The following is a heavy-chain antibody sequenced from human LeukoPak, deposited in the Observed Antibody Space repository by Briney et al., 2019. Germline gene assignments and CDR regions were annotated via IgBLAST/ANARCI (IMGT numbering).Heavy chain of an antibody. CDR2: IREDGGEK. CDR1: GFTFSNSR. Sequence: GGSLRLSCAASGFTFSNSRMTWVRQAPGKGVEWVANIREDGGEKYYVDSVKGRFTISRDNAKNSLYLQMNSLRAEDTAVYYCARINTAIFSSSDYWGQGTLVTVSS. J-gene: IGHJ4*02. D-gene: IGHD2-21*02. V-gene: IGHV3-7*05. CDR3: ARINTAIFSSSDY.